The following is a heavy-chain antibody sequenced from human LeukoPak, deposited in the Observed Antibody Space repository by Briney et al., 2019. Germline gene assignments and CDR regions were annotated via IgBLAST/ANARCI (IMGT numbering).Heavy chain of an antibody. V-gene: IGHV4-30-2*01. CDR1: GYAIISGGFS. J-gene: IGHJ5*02. CDR2: IYDRGPA. Sequence: SETLSLTCTVSGYAIISGGFSWNWIRQPPGKGLEWIGCIYDRGPAHYNPSLKSRFTISVDRPKNQFFLNVTSLTAADTAVYYCARSRQASGLFSSWGQGTLVAVSS. D-gene: IGHD3-10*01. CDR3: ARSRQASGLFSS.